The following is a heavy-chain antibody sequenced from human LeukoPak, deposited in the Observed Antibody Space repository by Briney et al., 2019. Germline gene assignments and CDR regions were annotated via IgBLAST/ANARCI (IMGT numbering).Heavy chain of an antibody. V-gene: IGHV5-51*01. CDR2: IYPGDSDT. D-gene: IGHD3-10*01. Sequence: GESLKISCNGSGYSFTSYWIGWVRQMPGKGLEWMGIIYPGDSDTRYSPSFQGQVTISADKSISTAYLQWSSLKASDTAMYYCARLLRRGREGPGAFDIWGQGTMVTVSS. CDR1: GYSFTSYW. J-gene: IGHJ3*02. CDR3: ARLLRRGREGPGAFDI.